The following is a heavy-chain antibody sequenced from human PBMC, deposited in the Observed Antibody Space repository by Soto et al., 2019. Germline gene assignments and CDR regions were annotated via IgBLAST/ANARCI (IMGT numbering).Heavy chain of an antibody. Sequence: NPSETLSLTCAVYGGSFSGYYWSWIRQPPGKGLEWIGEINHSGSTNYNPSLKSRVTISVDTSKNQFSLKLSSVTAADTAVYYCARGARSGYPRTKAKNNWFDPWGQGTLVTVSS. CDR1: GGSFSGYY. CDR3: ARGARSGYPRTKAKNNWFDP. D-gene: IGHD3-3*01. J-gene: IGHJ5*02. V-gene: IGHV4-34*01. CDR2: INHSGST.